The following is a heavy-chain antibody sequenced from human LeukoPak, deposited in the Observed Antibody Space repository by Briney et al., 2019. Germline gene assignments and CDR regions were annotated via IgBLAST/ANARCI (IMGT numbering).Heavy chain of an antibody. J-gene: IGHJ6*02. CDR3: ASALRLGELSINYGTDV. V-gene: IGHV4-59*08. CDR1: GGSISSYF. Sequence: SETLSLTCTVSGGSISSYFWSWIRQPPGKGLEWIGYIYYSGSTNYNPSLKSRVTISVDTSKNQFSLKLSSVTAADTAVYYCASALRLGELSINYGTDVWGQGTTVTVSS. D-gene: IGHD3-16*02. CDR2: IYYSGST.